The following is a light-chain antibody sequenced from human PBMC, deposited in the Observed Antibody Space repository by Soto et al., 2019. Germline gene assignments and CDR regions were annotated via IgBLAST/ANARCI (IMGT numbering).Light chain of an antibody. CDR2: DAS. Sequence: DIQMTQSPSTLSASVGDRVTITCRASQSISSWLAWYQQKPGKAPKLLIYDASSLESGVPSRFSGSGSGTEFTLTISSLQADDLATYYCQQYNSYPWTFGQGTKVDIK. CDR1: QSISSW. V-gene: IGKV1-5*01. J-gene: IGKJ1*01. CDR3: QQYNSYPWT.